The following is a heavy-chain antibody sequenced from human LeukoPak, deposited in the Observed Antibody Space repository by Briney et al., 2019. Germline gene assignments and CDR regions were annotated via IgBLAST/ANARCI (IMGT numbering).Heavy chain of an antibody. CDR1: GGTFSSYA. V-gene: IGHV1-69*13. CDR3: ARAIVVVKYYYYGMDV. J-gene: IGHJ6*02. Sequence: SVTVSCTASGGTFSSYAISWVRQAPGQGLEWMGGIIPIFGTANYAQKFQGRVTITADESTSTAYMELSSLRSEDTAVYYCARAIVVVKYYYYGMDVWGQGTTVTVSS. CDR2: IIPIFGTA. D-gene: IGHD3-22*01.